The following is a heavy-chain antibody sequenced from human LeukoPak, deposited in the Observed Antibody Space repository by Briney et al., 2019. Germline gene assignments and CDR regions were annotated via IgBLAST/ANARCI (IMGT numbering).Heavy chain of an antibody. CDR3: ARLTISGGRFFDC. Sequence: SETLSLTCAVSGYSISSGYYWGWIRQSPGKGLQWIGTIYHNGSTYYNPSLKRRLTISIDTSKNQFSLKLSSVTAGDTAVYYCARLTISGGRFFDCWGQGTLVTVSS. V-gene: IGHV4-38-2*01. CDR1: GYSISSGYY. D-gene: IGHD2-15*01. J-gene: IGHJ4*02. CDR2: IYHNGST.